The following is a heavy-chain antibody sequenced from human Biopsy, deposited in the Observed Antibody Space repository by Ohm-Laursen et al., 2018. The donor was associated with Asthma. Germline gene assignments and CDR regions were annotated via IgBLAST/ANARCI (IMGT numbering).Heavy chain of an antibody. V-gene: IGHV3-7*01. CDR1: GFTFGDYW. Sequence: GSLRLSCAASGFTFGDYWMSWVRQVPGKGREWVANIKHDGTEKNHVDSLKGRFTISRDNAKNSLYLQMNSLRAEDTAVYYCARTFHFWSPYHAEHYQLWGQGTLVTVPS. CDR3: ARTFHFWSPYHAEHYQL. D-gene: IGHD3-3*02. J-gene: IGHJ1*01. CDR2: IKHDGTEK.